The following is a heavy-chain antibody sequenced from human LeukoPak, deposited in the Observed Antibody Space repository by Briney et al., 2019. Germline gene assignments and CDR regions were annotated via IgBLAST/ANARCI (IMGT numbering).Heavy chain of an antibody. CDR1: GFTFRNYL. V-gene: IGHV3-48*01. CDR2: ISSTGGTI. J-gene: IGHJ4*02. Sequence: PGGSLRLSCAASGFTFRNYLMNWVRQAPGKGLEWVSFISSTGGTIYYADSVKGRFTVSRDNGKNSLYLQMNSLRAEDTAVYYCAQGRRYVDWLFDYWGQGILVTVSS. CDR3: AQGRRYVDWLFDY. D-gene: IGHD3-9*01.